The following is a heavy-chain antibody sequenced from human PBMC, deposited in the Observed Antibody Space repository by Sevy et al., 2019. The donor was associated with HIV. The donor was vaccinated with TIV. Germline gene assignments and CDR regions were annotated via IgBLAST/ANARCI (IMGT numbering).Heavy chain of an antibody. CDR2: FDPEDGET. Sequence: ASVKVSCKVSGYTLTELSMHWVRQAPGKGLEWMGGFDPEDGETIYAQKFQGRVTMTEDTSTDTAYMELSGLRSEDTAVYYCATPGFRTGMEIHSGSYYYFDYWGQGTLVTVSS. V-gene: IGHV1-24*01. CDR3: ATPGFRTGMEIHSGSYYYFDY. J-gene: IGHJ4*02. CDR1: GYTLTELS. D-gene: IGHD1-26*01.